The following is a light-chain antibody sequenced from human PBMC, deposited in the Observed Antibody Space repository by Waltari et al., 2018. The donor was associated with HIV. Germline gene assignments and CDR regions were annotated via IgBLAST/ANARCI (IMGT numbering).Light chain of an antibody. CDR3: QQYNDWPLLT. CDR1: QNITSN. CDR2: GAY. V-gene: IGKV3-15*01. J-gene: IGKJ4*01. Sequence: EIVMTQSPATLSVSPGERATLSCRASQNITSNLAWYQQKQGQAPRLLIYGAYTRATDVPARFSGSGSGTEFTLTISSLQSEDFAVYYCQQYNDWPLLTFGGGTKVENK.